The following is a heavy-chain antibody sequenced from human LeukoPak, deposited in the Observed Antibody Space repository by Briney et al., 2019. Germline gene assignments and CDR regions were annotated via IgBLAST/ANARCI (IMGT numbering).Heavy chain of an antibody. CDR2: IHNDENII. D-gene: IGHD5-18*01. CDR1: CFIISCYW. J-gene: IGHJ4*02. Sequence: CSAASCFIISCYWMYLVRQAAGNLLVLGSLIHNDENIISTAESVKGRFTITRDNAKDMLYLQMDSLGVEETAIYFCAKSSEFLGAYGYNGVDNWGQGTLVTVSS. CDR3: AKSSEFLGAYGYNGVDN. V-gene: IGHV3-74*01.